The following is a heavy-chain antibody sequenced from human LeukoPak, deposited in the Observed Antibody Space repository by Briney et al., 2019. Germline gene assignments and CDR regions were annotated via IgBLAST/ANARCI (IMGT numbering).Heavy chain of an antibody. D-gene: IGHD1-26*01. J-gene: IGHJ6*03. CDR3: ARSRSGAGYYYMDV. CDR2: ISPYNGNT. V-gene: IGHV1-18*01. CDR1: GYTFTRYG. Sequence: ASVKVSCKASGYTFTRYGVTWVRQAPGQGLEGMGWISPYNGNTNYAQNLQGRVTITTDTSTSTAYMELRILRSDDTAVYYCARSRSGAGYYYMDVWGKGATVTISS.